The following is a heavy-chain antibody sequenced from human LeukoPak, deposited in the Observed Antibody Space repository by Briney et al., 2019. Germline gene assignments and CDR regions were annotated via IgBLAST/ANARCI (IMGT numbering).Heavy chain of an antibody. Sequence: SETLSLTCTVSGGSISSYSYYWGWIRQPPGKGLEWIGSIYYSGTTYYNPSLKSRVTISVDTSKNQFSLKLSSVTAADTAVYYCASEYSTPNYFDYWGQGTLVTVSS. V-gene: IGHV4-39*01. CDR3: ASEYSTPNYFDY. D-gene: IGHD6-13*01. J-gene: IGHJ4*02. CDR1: GGSISSYSYY. CDR2: IYYSGTT.